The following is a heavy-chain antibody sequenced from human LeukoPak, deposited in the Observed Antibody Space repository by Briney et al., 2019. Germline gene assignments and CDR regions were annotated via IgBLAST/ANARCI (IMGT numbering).Heavy chain of an antibody. J-gene: IGHJ3*02. CDR2: FDPEDGET. CDR3: ATARYSGYEDALFDAFDI. V-gene: IGHV1-24*01. Sequence: GASVKVSCKVSGYTLTELSMHWVRQAPGKGLEWMGGFDPEDGETIYAQKFQGRVTMTEDTSTDTAYMELSSLRSEDTAAYYCATARYSGYEDALFDAFDIWGQGTMVTVSS. CDR1: GYTLTELS. D-gene: IGHD5-12*01.